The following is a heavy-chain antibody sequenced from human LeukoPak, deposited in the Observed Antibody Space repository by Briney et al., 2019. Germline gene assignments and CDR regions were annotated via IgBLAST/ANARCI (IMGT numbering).Heavy chain of an antibody. D-gene: IGHD3-10*01. J-gene: IGHJ4*02. CDR3: AKVYRSYYYGSGSYTKPFFDY. V-gene: IGHV1-18*01. CDR2: ISAYNGNT. Sequence: ASVKVSCKASGYTFTSYGISWVRQAPGQGLEWMGWISAYNGNTNYAQKLQGRVTMTTDTSTSTAYMELRSLRSDDTAVYYCAKVYRSYYYGSGSYTKPFFDYWGQGTLVTVSS. CDR1: GYTFTSYG.